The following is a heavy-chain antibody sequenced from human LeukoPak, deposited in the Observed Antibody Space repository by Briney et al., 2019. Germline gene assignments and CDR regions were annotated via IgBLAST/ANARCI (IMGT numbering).Heavy chain of an antibody. D-gene: IGHD3-22*01. CDR3: AKGSYYDSSGSFYFDY. CDR2: ISGSGDNT. CDR1: GFTFSSYA. Sequence: TGGSLRLSCAASGFTFSSYAMSWVRQAPGKGLEWVSGISGSGDNTYYADSVKGRFTISRDNSKNTLYVHVNSLGTEDTAAYYCAKGSYYDSSGSFYFDYWGQGTLVTVSS. V-gene: IGHV3-23*01. J-gene: IGHJ4*02.